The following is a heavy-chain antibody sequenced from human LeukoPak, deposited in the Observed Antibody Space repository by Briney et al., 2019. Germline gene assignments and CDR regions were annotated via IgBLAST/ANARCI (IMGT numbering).Heavy chain of an antibody. D-gene: IGHD7-27*01. Sequence: ASVKVSCKASGYSFTNYDINWVRQATGHGLEWMGWMNPNSGTVGYARKFQGRVTMTRNASISAAYMELSSLTSEDAAVYYCTRGASDYWGENYFDYLGQGSLVTVSS. CDR1: GYSFTNYD. CDR3: TRGASDYWGENYFDY. J-gene: IGHJ4*02. V-gene: IGHV1-8*01. CDR2: MNPNSGTV.